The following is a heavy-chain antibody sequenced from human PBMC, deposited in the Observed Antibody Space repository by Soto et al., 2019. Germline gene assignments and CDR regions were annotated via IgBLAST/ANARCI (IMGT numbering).Heavy chain of an antibody. CDR2: INHSGST. J-gene: IGHJ6*03. D-gene: IGHD3-9*01. CDR1: GGSFSGYY. V-gene: IGHV4-34*01. CDR3: ARTGLRITIPYMDV. Sequence: SETLSLTCAVYGGSFSGYYWSWIRQPPGKGLEWIGEINHSGSTNYNPSLKSRVTISVDTSKNQFSLKLSSVTAADTAVYYCARTGLRITIPYMDVWGKGTTVTVSS.